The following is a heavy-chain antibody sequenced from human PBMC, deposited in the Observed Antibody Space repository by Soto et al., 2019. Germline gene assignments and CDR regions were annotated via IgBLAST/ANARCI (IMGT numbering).Heavy chain of an antibody. V-gene: IGHV4-59*01. CDR1: GGSISSYY. J-gene: IGHJ6*02. D-gene: IGHD1-20*01. Sequence: SETLSLTCSVSGGSISSYYWSWIRQPPGKGLEWIGYIYYSGSTNYNPSLKSRVTISVDTSKNQFSLKLSSVTAADTAVYYCAREGVYKTYYSYAMDVWGQGTTVTVSS. CDR2: IYYSGST. CDR3: AREGVYKTYYSYAMDV.